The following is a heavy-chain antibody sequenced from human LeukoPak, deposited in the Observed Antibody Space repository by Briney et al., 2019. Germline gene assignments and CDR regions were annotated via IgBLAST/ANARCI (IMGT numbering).Heavy chain of an antibody. D-gene: IGHD3-22*01. J-gene: IGHJ4*02. CDR3: ARGYDSSAYYPFDY. V-gene: IGHV4-59*11. Sequence: SETLSLTCVVSGGSLSTHHWSWLRQSPGRGLEWIGYISDSGSTNYNPSLKSRVTISVDTSKNQFSLMLSSVTAADTAVYYCARGYDSSAYYPFDYWGQGTLVTVSS. CDR2: ISDSGST. CDR1: GGSLSTHH.